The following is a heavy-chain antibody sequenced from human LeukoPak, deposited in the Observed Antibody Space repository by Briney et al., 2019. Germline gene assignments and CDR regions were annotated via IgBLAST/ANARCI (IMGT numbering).Heavy chain of an antibody. Sequence: GASVKVSCKASGYTFTGYYMHWVRQAPGQGLEWMGWINPNSGGTNYAQRFQGRVTMTRDTSISTAYMELSRLRSDDTAVYYCARQQMRRYQLPRESSFDPWGQGTLVTVSS. J-gene: IGHJ5*02. CDR1: GYTFTGYY. V-gene: IGHV1-2*02. CDR3: ARQQMRRYQLPRESSFDP. CDR2: INPNSGGT. D-gene: IGHD2-2*01.